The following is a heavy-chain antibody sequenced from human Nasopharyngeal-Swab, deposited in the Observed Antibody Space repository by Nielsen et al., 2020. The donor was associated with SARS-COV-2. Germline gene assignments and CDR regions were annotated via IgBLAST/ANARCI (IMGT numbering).Heavy chain of an antibody. Sequence: GESLKISCAVSGFSISSTFINWVRQAPGKGLEWISLINSAGEGVYGDSVKGRFTISRDTSKSTVSLQMNSLRAEDTAVYYCATGACDYWGQGALVTVSS. J-gene: IGHJ4*02. V-gene: IGHV3-53*01. CDR3: ATGACDY. CDR1: GFSISSTF. CDR2: INSAGEG.